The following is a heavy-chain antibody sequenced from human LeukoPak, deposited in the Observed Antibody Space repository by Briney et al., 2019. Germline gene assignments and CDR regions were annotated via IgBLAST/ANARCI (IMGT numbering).Heavy chain of an antibody. J-gene: IGHJ4*02. CDR3: AFSSVYGGNLDY. Sequence: RASVKVSCKASGYTFTSYDINWVRQATGQGLEWMRWMNPNSGNTGYAQKFQGRVTITRNTSTSTAYMGLSSLRSEDTAVYYCAFSSVYGGNLDYWGQGTLVTVSS. CDR2: MNPNSGNT. V-gene: IGHV1-8*03. CDR1: GYTFTSYD. D-gene: IGHD4-23*01.